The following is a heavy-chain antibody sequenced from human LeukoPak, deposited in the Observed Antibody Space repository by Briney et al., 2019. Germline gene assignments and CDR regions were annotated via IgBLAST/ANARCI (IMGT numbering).Heavy chain of an antibody. CDR1: GYTFTSYG. CDR3: ARGSERDITIFGVVIGKDYFDY. J-gene: IGHJ4*02. CDR2: ISAYNGNT. Sequence: ASLKVSCKASGYTFTSYGISWVRQAPGQGLEWMGWISAYNGNTNYAQKLQGRVTMTTDTSTSTAYMELRSLRSDDTAVYYCARGSERDITIFGVVIGKDYFDYWGQGTLVTVSS. V-gene: IGHV1-18*01. D-gene: IGHD3-3*01.